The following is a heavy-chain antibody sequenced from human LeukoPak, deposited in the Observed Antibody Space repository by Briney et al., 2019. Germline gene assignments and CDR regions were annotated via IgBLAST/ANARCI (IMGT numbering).Heavy chain of an antibody. V-gene: IGHV4-39*01. Sequence: PSETLSLTCTVSGGSIGTSTYYWGWIRQPPGKGLEWIGSIYYSGSTYYNPSLKSRVTISVDTSKNQFSLKLSSVTAADTAVYYCARPYSSSSSFDYWGQGTLVTVSS. CDR2: IYYSGST. J-gene: IGHJ4*02. CDR3: ARPYSSSSSFDY. CDR1: GGSIGTSTYY. D-gene: IGHD6-6*01.